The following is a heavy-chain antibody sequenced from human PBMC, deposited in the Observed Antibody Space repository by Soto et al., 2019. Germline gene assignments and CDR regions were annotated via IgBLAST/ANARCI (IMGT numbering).Heavy chain of an antibody. CDR2: IIPIFGTA. V-gene: IGHV1-69*13. Sequence: GASVKVPCKASVGTFRSYAISWVRLAPGQGLEWMGGIIPIFGTANYAQKSQGRVTITADESTSTAYLELSSLRSEDTAVYYCARAYLYTSGYYYYGMDVWGQGTTVTVSS. D-gene: IGHD6-19*01. CDR1: VGTFRSYA. CDR3: ARAYLYTSGYYYYGMDV. J-gene: IGHJ6*02.